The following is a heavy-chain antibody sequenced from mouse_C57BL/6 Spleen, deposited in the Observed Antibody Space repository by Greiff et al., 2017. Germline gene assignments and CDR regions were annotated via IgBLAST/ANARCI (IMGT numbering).Heavy chain of an antibody. J-gene: IGHJ4*01. CDR2: ISGGGGNT. D-gene: IGHD2-3*01. CDR3: ARHSDGYYYAMDD. CDR1: GFTFSSYT. V-gene: IGHV5-9*04. Sequence: EVQVVESGGGLVKPGGSLKLSCAASGFTFSSYTMSWVRQTPEKRLEWVATISGGGGNTYYPDSVKGRFTISRDNAKNTLYLQMSSLRSEDTAVYYCARHSDGYYYAMDDWGQGTSVTVSS.